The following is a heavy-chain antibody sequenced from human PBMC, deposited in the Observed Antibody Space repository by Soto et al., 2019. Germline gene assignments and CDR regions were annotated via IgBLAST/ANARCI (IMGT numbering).Heavy chain of an antibody. V-gene: IGHV3-74*01. CDR2: INSDGSTI. CDR1: GFTFSSYW. J-gene: IGHJ2*01. CDR3: ARVGTGNWYFDL. Sequence: EVQLVESGGGSVQPGGSLRLSCAASGFTFSSYWMHRVRQAPGKGLVWVSRINSDGSTISYADSVKGRFTISRDNAKNTLYLQMNNLSAEDTAVYYCARVGTGNWYFDLWGRGTLVTVSS. D-gene: IGHD1-1*01.